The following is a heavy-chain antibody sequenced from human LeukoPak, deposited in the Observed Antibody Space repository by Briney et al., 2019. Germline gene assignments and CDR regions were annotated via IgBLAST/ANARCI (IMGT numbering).Heavy chain of an antibody. D-gene: IGHD6-13*01. CDR3: ARHIMVEAAAPFDY. CDR2: IYYSGST. J-gene: IGHJ4*02. V-gene: IGHV4-39*01. CDR1: GGSISSSSYY. Sequence: PSETLSLTCTVSGGSISSSSYYWGWIRQPPGKGLEWIGSIYYSGSTYYNPSLKSRVTISVDTSKNQFSLKLSSVTAADTAVYYCARHIMVEAAAPFDYWGQGTLVTVSS.